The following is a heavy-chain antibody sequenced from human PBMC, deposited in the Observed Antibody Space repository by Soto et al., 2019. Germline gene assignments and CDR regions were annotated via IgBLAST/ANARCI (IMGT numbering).Heavy chain of an antibody. D-gene: IGHD3-22*01. V-gene: IGHV3-30-3*01. J-gene: IGHJ4*02. CDR2: ISYDVTYK. Sequence: GVSLRLSCAASGFTFSTYLMHWVRQAPGRGLEWVATISYDVTYKYYADSVKGRFTISRDNSKNTLYLQMSDLRAEDTAVYYCARLGLSYDSSGYFFDYWGQGTLVTVSS. CDR1: GFTFSTYL. CDR3: ARLGLSYDSSGYFFDY.